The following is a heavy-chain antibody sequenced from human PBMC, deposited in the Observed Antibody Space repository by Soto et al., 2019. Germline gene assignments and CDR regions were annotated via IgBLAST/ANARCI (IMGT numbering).Heavy chain of an antibody. D-gene: IGHD5-12*01. Sequence: SETLSLTCTVSGGSISSYYWSRIRQPPGKGLEWIGYIYYSGSTNYNPSLKSRVTISVDTSKNQFSLKLSSVTAADTAVYYCARAPGVRDGYNYWGQGTLVTV. CDR2: IYYSGST. J-gene: IGHJ4*02. CDR3: ARAPGVRDGYNY. CDR1: GGSISSYY. V-gene: IGHV4-59*01.